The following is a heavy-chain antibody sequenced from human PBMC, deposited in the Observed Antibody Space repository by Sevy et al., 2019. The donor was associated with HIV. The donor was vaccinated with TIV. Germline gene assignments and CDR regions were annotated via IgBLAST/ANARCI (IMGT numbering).Heavy chain of an antibody. D-gene: IGHD7-27*01. Sequence: GESLKISCKGSGYSFTNYWIAWVRQMPGKGLELMGIFYPGDSDTRYSPSFQGQVTISADKSISTAYLQWSSLKASDTAMYYCARLDILGGYDMDVWGLGTTVTVSS. J-gene: IGHJ6*02. V-gene: IGHV5-51*01. CDR3: ARLDILGGYDMDV. CDR2: FYPGDSDT. CDR1: GYSFTNYW.